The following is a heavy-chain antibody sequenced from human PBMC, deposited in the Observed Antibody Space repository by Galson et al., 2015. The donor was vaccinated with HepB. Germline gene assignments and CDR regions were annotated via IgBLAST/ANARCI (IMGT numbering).Heavy chain of an antibody. D-gene: IGHD6-19*01. V-gene: IGHV1-2*02. J-gene: IGHJ6*02. CDR1: GYTFTGHY. CDR2: ISPDNGDT. CDR3: ARAGSGWGYWYNGMDV. Sequence: SVKVSCKASGYTFTGHYIHWVRQAPGQGLEWMGWISPDNGDTNYAQKFQGRVTMTRDTSISMTYMEVSRATFDDTAVYYCARAGSGWGYWYNGMDVWGQGTTVSVSS.